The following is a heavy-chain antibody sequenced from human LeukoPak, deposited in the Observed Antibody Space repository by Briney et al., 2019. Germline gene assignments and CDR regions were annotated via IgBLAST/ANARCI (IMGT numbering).Heavy chain of an antibody. V-gene: IGHV3-9*01. Sequence: PGGSLRLSCAASGFTFDDYAMPWVRQAPGKGLEWVSGISWNSGSIGYADSVKGRFTISRDNAKNSLYLQMNSLRAEDTALYYCAKDRLVVVPAASYYYGMDVWGQGTTVTVSS. J-gene: IGHJ6*02. CDR3: AKDRLVVVPAASYYYGMDV. CDR2: ISWNSGSI. CDR1: GFTFDDYA. D-gene: IGHD2-2*01.